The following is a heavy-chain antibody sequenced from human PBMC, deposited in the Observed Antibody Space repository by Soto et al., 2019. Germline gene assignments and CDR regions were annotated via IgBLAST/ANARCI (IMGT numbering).Heavy chain of an antibody. Sequence: QVQLVESGGGVVQPGRSLRLSCAASGFTFSSYGMHWVRQAPGKGLEWVAVISYDGSNKYYADSVKGRFTISRDNSENTLYLKMNSLRAEDTAVYYCAKTDLKVLRFVEWLFPAQHWGQGTLVTVSS. CDR3: AKTDLKVLRFVEWLFPAQH. CDR2: ISYDGSNK. V-gene: IGHV3-30*18. D-gene: IGHD3-3*01. CDR1: GFTFSSYG. J-gene: IGHJ1*01.